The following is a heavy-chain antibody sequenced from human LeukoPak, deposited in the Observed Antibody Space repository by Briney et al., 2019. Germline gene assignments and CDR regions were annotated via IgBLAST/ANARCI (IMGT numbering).Heavy chain of an antibody. Sequence: AETLSLTCTVSGGSISSAGHYWGWIRQPPGKGLEWIGSMHYSGSTYYNPSLTSRVTISVDTSKNQFSLKPHSMTAADSAVYYCARATVGTVEFDQWGQGTLVTVSS. D-gene: IGHD5-12*01. CDR2: MHYSGST. CDR1: GGSISSAGHY. J-gene: IGHJ4*02. CDR3: ARATVGTVEFDQ. V-gene: IGHV4-39*07.